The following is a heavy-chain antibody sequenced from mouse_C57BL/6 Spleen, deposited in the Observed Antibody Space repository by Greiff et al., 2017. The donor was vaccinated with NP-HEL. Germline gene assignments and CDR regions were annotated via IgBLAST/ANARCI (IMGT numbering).Heavy chain of an antibody. J-gene: IGHJ1*03. D-gene: IGHD1-1*01. CDR3: ARYYGSSYRYFDV. CDR1: GFTFSDYG. Sequence: EVKLVESGGGLVKPGGSLTLSCAASGFTFSDYGMHWVRQAPGKGLEWVAYISSGSSTIYYADTVKGRFTISKDTAKNTLFLQMTSLRSDDTAMDYCARYYGSSYRYFDVWGTGTTVTVSS. CDR2: ISSGSSTI. V-gene: IGHV5-17*01.